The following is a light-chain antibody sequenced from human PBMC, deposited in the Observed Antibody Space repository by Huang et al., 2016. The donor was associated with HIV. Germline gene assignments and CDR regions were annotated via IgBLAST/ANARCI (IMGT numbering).Light chain of an antibody. CDR2: TAS. V-gene: IGKV1-39*01. CDR3: QQSFSVRRT. CDR1: QNITKS. J-gene: IGKJ1*01. Sequence: DIQMTQSPPSLSASVGDRVTFTCRANQNITKSLNWYQQKPGKAPKLLIYTASTLESGVPARFRGSGSGSGFTLNIVNRQPEDFATDYCQQSFSVRRTFG.